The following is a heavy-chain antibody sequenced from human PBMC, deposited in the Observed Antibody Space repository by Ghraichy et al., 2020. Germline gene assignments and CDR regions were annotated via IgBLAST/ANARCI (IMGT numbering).Heavy chain of an antibody. D-gene: IGHD3-22*01. CDR1: GFTFSSYA. J-gene: IGHJ6*02. CDR3: AKDPNYYDSSGYYYSYYGMDV. V-gene: IGHV3-23*01. CDR2: ISGSGGST. Sequence: GSLNISCAASGFTFSSYAMSWVRQAPGKGLEWVSAISGSGGSTYYADSVKGRFTISRDNSKNTLYLQMNSLRAEDTAVYYCAKDPNYYDSSGYYYSYYGMDVWGQGTTVTVSS.